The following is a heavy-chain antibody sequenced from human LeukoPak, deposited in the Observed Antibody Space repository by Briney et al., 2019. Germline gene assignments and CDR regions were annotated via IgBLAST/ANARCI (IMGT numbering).Heavy chain of an antibody. D-gene: IGHD3-10*01. CDR1: GFTFSSYG. Sequence: GGSLRLSCAASGFTFSSYGMHWVRQAPGKGLEWVAVIWYDGSNKYYADSVKGRFTISRDNSKNTLYLQMNSLRAEDTAVYYCARDGVRGVIIGFYMDVWGKGSTVTVSS. J-gene: IGHJ6*03. CDR3: ARDGVRGVIIGFYMDV. CDR2: IWYDGSNK. V-gene: IGHV3-33*01.